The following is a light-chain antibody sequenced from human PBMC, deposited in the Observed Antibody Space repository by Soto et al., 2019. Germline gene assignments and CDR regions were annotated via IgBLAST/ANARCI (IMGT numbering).Light chain of an antibody. V-gene: IGKV3-20*01. CDR3: QQYGSSPWT. J-gene: IGKJ1*01. CDR2: GAS. Sequence: EIVLTQSPVTLSLSPGERATLSCRASQSVSSSYLAWYQQTPGQAPRLLIYGASSRATGIPDRFSGSGSGTDFTLTISRLEPEDFAVYYCQQYGSSPWTFGQGTKVDIK. CDR1: QSVSSSY.